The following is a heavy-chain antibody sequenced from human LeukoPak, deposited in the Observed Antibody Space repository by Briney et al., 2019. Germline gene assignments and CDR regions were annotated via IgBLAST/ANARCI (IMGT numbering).Heavy chain of an antibody. D-gene: IGHD7-27*01. J-gene: IGHJ4*02. CDR2: VSYGGST. Sequence: PSETLSLTCTVSGGFISTYYWSWLRQPPGKGLEWIGYVSYGGSTNYNPSLKTLKSRVTMSVDTSKNQFSLKVSSVTAADTAVYYCARLQGRGDNYLDFWGQGALVTVSS. CDR3: ARLQGRGDNYLDF. CDR1: GGFISTYY. V-gene: IGHV4-59*08.